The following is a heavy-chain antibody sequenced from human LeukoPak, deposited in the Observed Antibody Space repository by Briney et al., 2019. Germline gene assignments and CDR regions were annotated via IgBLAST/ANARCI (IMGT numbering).Heavy chain of an antibody. J-gene: IGHJ4*02. Sequence: SETLSLTCTVSGGSISSYYWSWIRQPPGKGLEWIGYIYYSGSTNYNPSLKSRVTISVDTSKNQFSLKLSSVTAADTAVYYCARVGLDLFGELFDYWGQGTLVTVSS. CDR1: GGSISSYY. CDR2: IYYSGST. CDR3: ARVGLDLFGELFDY. V-gene: IGHV4-59*01. D-gene: IGHD3-10*02.